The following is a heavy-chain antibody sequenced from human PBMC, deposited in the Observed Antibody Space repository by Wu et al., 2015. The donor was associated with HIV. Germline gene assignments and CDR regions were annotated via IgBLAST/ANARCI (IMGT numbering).Heavy chain of an antibody. CDR3: ARDFSGFYYYMDV. D-gene: IGHD3-10*01. CDR1: GYTFTGKY. Sequence: QVQLVQSGADVKKPGASVKVSCKASGYTFTGKYIHWVRQAPGQGLEWMGWINSKSGDTNYAQKFQGRVTMTRDTSISTAYMELSRLRSDDTAVYFCARDFSGFYYYMDVWGKRDHGHRLL. CDR2: INSKSGDT. V-gene: IGHV1-2*02. J-gene: IGHJ6*03.